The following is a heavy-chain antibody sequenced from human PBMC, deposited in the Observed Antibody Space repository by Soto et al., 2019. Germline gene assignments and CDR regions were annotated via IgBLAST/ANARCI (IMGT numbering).Heavy chain of an antibody. CDR2: IYYSGST. CDR1: GGSISSGGYY. CDR3: ARDSVLTEALYYYDSSGYYYVRAFDI. V-gene: IGHV4-31*02. J-gene: IGHJ3*02. D-gene: IGHD3-22*01. Sequence: PSETLSLTXTVSGGSISSGGYYWSWIRQHPGKGLEWIGYIYYSGSTYYNPSLKSRVTISVDTSKNQFSLKLSSVTAADTAVYYCARDSVLTEALYYYDSSGYYYVRAFDIWGQGTMVTVSS.